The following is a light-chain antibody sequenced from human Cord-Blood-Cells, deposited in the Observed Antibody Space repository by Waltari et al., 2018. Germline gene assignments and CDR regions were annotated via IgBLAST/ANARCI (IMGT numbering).Light chain of an antibody. CDR1: SSDVGSYNL. CDR2: EGS. V-gene: IGLV2-23*01. Sequence: QSALTQPASVSGSPGPSITISCTGTSSDVGSYNLVSWYQQHPGKAPKLMIYEGSKRPSGVSNRVSGSKSGNTAALTSSGLQAEDEADYYCCSYAGSSTWVFGGGTKLTVL. CDR3: CSYAGSSTWV. J-gene: IGLJ3*02.